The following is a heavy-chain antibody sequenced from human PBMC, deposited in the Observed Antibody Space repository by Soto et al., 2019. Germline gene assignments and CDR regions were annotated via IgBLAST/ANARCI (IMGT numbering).Heavy chain of an antibody. CDR2: ISAYNGNT. Sequence: GASVKVSCKASGYTFTSYGISWVRQAPGQGLERMGWISAYNGNTNYAQKLQGRVTMTTDTSTSTAYMELRSLRSDDTAVYYCASSRGSYRYYYYYYYGMDVWGQGTTVTVSS. CDR1: GYTFTSYG. D-gene: IGHD3-16*02. J-gene: IGHJ6*02. V-gene: IGHV1-18*01. CDR3: ASSRGSYRYYYYYYYGMDV.